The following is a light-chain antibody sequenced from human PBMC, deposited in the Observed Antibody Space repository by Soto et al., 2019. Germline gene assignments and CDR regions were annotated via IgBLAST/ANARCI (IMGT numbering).Light chain of an antibody. Sequence: QSVLAQSPSASASLGASVKLTCTLSSGHINYAIAWHQQQPERGPRYLMKVNSDGSHTKGDGIPDRFSGSSSGAERYLTISSLQSEDEADYYCQTWATGIRVFGGGTKLTVL. CDR2: VNSDGSH. V-gene: IGLV4-69*01. J-gene: IGLJ3*02. CDR3: QTWATGIRV. CDR1: SGHINYA.